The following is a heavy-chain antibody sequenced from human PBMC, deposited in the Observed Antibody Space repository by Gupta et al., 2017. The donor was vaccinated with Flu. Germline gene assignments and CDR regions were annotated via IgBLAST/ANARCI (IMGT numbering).Heavy chain of an antibody. D-gene: IGHD1-1*01. Sequence: QVQLVEYGGGVVQPGRYLRLSGTASGFIFSSYGMHWVRQAPGKGLEWLTVMSNDGRNKYYADSVRGRFTISRDNSKNPLFLQMNSLSAEDTAVYYCARDSGWKYFDYWGQGTRVAVSS. V-gene: IGHV3-30*03. J-gene: IGHJ4*02. CDR1: GFIFSSYG. CDR3: ARDSGWKYFDY. CDR2: MSNDGRNK.